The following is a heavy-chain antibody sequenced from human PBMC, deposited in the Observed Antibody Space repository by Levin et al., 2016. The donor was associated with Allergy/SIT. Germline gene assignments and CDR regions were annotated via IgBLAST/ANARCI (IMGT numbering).Heavy chain of an antibody. V-gene: IGHV5-51*01. CDR2: IYPGDSDT. CDR3: ARRGYCDSTSCRGWFDP. Sequence: VRQMPGKGLEWVGSIYPGDSDTRYSPSFQGQVSISVDKSISTAYLQWSSLKASDTAMYYCARRGYCDSTSCRGWFDPWGQGTLVTVSS. J-gene: IGHJ5*02. D-gene: IGHD2-2*01.